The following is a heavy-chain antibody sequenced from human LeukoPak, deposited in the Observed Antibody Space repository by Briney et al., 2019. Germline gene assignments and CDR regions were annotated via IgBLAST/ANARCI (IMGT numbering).Heavy chain of an antibody. Sequence: SETLSLTCTVSGGSISNYYWSWTRQPAGKGLEYIGRLYASGSTDYSPSLRSRLTMSLDTSKNQFSLKLTSVTAADTAIYYCARGGAATFSDYWGQGALVTVSS. CDR1: GGSISNYY. CDR3: ARGGAATFSDY. J-gene: IGHJ4*02. V-gene: IGHV4-4*07. CDR2: LYASGST. D-gene: IGHD1-26*01.